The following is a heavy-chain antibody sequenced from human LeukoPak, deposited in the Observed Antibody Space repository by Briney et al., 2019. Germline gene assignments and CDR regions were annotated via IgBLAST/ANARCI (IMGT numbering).Heavy chain of an antibody. J-gene: IGHJ5*02. Sequence: PGGSLRLSCAASGFTFSSYSMNWVRQAPGKGLEWVSSSSSSSSYIYYADSVKGRFTISRDNAKNSLYLQMNSLRAEDTAVYYCARNGWFGELLYNWFDPWGQGTLVTVSS. CDR2: SSSSSSYI. V-gene: IGHV3-21*01. CDR1: GFTFSSYS. D-gene: IGHD3-10*01. CDR3: ARNGWFGELLYNWFDP.